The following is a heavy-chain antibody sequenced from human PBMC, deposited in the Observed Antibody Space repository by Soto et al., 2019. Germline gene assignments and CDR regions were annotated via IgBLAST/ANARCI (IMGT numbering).Heavy chain of an antibody. CDR3: ARDGSLVRSWFDP. CDR2: ISAYNGTT. V-gene: IGHV1-18*01. J-gene: IGHJ5*02. Sequence: PGQGLEWMGGISAYNGTTNYAQKLQGRVTMTTDTSTSAAYMELRSLRSDDTSVYYGARDGSLVRSWFDPWRNGTQVPVSS. D-gene: IGHD6-13*01.